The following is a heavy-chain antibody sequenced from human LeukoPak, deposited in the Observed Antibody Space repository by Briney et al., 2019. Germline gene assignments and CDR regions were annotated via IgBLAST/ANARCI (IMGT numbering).Heavy chain of an antibody. CDR2: IYYSGST. CDR3: ARDHAGPLGY. V-gene: IGHV4-39*07. J-gene: IGHJ4*02. Sequence: SETLSLTCTVSGGSISSSSYYWGWIRQPPGKGLEWIGSIYYSGSTYYNPSLKSRVTISVDTSKNQFSLKLSSVTAADTAVYYCARDHAGPLGYWGQGTLVTVSS. CDR1: GGSISSSSYY. D-gene: IGHD3-16*01.